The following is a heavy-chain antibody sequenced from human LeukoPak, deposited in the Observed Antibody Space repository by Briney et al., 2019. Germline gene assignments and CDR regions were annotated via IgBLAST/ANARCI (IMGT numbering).Heavy chain of an antibody. J-gene: IGHJ6*03. D-gene: IGHD3-16*01. V-gene: IGHV3-23*01. CDR3: AKLGGQEVYNYYVGV. CDR2: IIDSGDIT. CDR1: GFNFSIYA. Sequence: GGSLRLSCAASGFNFSIYAMSWVRQAPGKGPEWVSGIIDSGDITYYANSVKGRFTISRDNSKNTLYLQMNSLRAEDTAVYYCAKLGGQEVYNYYVGVWGKGTTVAVSS.